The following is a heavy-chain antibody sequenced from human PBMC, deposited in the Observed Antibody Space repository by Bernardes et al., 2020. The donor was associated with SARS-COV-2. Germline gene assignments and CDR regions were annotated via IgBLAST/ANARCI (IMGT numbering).Heavy chain of an antibody. D-gene: IGHD6-6*01. J-gene: IGHJ5*02. CDR2: IYHSGTS. V-gene: IGHV4-4*01. Sequence: TLSLTCTVSGGSISSSNWWSWVRQTPERGLEWIGEIYHSGTSYYNPSLQSRVTISMGASKNQYSLSLTSVTAADTAIYFCARDVDVSSRGRFDPWGQGILVTVSS. CDR1: GGSISSSNW. CDR3: ARDVDVSSRGRFDP.